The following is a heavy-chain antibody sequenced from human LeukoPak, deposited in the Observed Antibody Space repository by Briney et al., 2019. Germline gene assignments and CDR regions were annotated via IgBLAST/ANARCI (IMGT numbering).Heavy chain of an antibody. CDR2: IYYGGST. D-gene: IGHD2-2*01. J-gene: IGHJ5*02. CDR3: GANLGRDQGFDP. CDR1: SGSVSSGSYY. Sequence: SETLSLTCTVSSGSVSSGSYYWSWIRQPPGKGLEWIVYIYYGGSTNYNPSLKSRVTISVDTSKNQFSLKLSYVAAADTAGNKRGANLGRDQGFDPSGQGTLVTVSS. V-gene: IGHV4-61*01.